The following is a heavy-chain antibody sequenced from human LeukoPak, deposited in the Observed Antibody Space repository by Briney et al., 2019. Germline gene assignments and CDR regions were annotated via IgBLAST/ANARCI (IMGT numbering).Heavy chain of an antibody. CDR1: GGSFSGYY. CDR2: INHSGST. D-gene: IGHD3-16*02. CDR3: ARGGRDYDYVWGSYRYKSYFAY. J-gene: IGHJ4*02. Sequence: SETLSLTCAVYGGSFSGYYWSWIRQPPGKGLEWIGEINHSGSTNYNPSLKSRVTISVDTSKNQFSLKLSSVTAADTAVYYCARGGRDYDYVWGSYRYKSYFAYWGQGTLVTVSS. V-gene: IGHV4-34*01.